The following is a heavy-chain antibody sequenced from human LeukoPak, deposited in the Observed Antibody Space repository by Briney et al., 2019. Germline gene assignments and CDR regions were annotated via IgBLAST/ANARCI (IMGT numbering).Heavy chain of an antibody. CDR1: GFTFSRHS. Sequence: PGGSLRFSCAASGFTFSRHSMNWVRQAPGKGLEWVSFISGNSANIYYIDSVKGRFTVSRDNARNSLYLQMNSLRAEDTAVYYCARDNMGLDDWGQGTLVTVSS. V-gene: IGHV3-21*01. CDR3: ARDNMGLDD. J-gene: IGHJ4*02. CDR2: ISGNSANI. D-gene: IGHD1-26*01.